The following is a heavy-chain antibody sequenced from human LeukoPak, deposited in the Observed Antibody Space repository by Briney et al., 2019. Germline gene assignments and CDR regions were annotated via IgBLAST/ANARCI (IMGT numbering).Heavy chain of an antibody. CDR1: GYTFTSYG. D-gene: IGHD3-22*01. Sequence: ASVKVSCKASGYTFTSYGISWVRQAPGQGLEWMGWISAYDGNTNYAQKLQGRVTMTTDTSTSTAYMELRSLRSDDTAVYYCAREAIPYYYDSSGYYDYWGQGTLVTVSS. V-gene: IGHV1-18*01. J-gene: IGHJ4*02. CDR3: AREAIPYYYDSSGYYDY. CDR2: ISAYDGNT.